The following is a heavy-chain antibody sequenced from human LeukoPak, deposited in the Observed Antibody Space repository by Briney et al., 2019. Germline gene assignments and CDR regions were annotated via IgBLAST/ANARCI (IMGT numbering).Heavy chain of an antibody. J-gene: IGHJ4*02. Sequence: PGGSLRLSCAAFGFTFSSYAMTWVRQAPGKGLEWVSTISGSGGSTYYADSVKGRFTISRDNSKDTVYLQVNSLRAEDTAVYYCAKDSRSLPYCFDFWGQGTLVTVSS. CDR1: GFTFSSYA. CDR3: AKDSRSLPYCFDF. CDR2: ISGSGGST. V-gene: IGHV3-23*01.